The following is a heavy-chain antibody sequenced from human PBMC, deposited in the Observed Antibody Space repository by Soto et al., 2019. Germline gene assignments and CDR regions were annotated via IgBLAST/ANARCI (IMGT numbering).Heavy chain of an antibody. V-gene: IGHV4-61*01. CDR2: IYYSGST. D-gene: IGHD3-22*01. CDR1: GGSVSSGSYY. CDR3: AREKYYYDSSGYYYYYYGMDV. Sequence: SETLSLTCTVSGGSVSSGSYYWSWIRQPPGRGLEWIGYIYYSGSTNYNPSLKSRVTMSVDTSKNQFSLKLSSVTAADTAVYYCAREKYYYDSSGYYYYYYGMDVWGQGTTVTV. J-gene: IGHJ6*02.